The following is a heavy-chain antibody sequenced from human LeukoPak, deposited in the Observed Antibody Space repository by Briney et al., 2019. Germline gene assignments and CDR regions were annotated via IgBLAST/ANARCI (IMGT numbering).Heavy chain of an antibody. CDR3: AKDGGEYYDILTGYYPRLYYMDV. CDR2: ISGSGGST. CDR1: GFTFSTYG. D-gene: IGHD3-9*01. J-gene: IGHJ6*03. Sequence: GGSLRLSCVASGFTFSTYGMSWVRQAPGKGLEWVSAISGSGGSTYYADSVKGRFTISRDNSKNALYLQMNSLRAEDTAVYYCAKDGGEYYDILTGYYPRLYYMDVWGKGTTVTISS. V-gene: IGHV3-23*01.